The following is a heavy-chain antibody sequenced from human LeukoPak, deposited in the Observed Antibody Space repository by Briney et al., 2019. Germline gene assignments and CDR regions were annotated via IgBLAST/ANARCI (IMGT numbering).Heavy chain of an antibody. CDR3: AKDTQPSIFGVVIINDNWFDP. Sequence: PGGSLRLSCAASGFTFSSYSMSWVRRAPAKGLEWVSAISGSWGSTYYADSVKGRFTISRDNSKNTLYLQMNSLRAEDTAVYYCAKDTQPSIFGVVIINDNWFDPWGQGTLVTVSS. CDR2: ISGSWGST. V-gene: IGHV3-23*01. J-gene: IGHJ5*02. CDR1: GFTFSSYS. D-gene: IGHD3-3*01.